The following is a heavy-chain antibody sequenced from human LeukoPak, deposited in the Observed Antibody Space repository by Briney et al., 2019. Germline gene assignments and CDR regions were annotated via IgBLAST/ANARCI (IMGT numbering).Heavy chain of an antibody. J-gene: IGHJ6*02. V-gene: IGHV3-23*01. CDR2: ISGSGGST. D-gene: IGHD6-13*01. Sequence: PGGSLRLSCAASGFTFSSYAMSWVRQVPGKGLEWVSAISGSGGSTYYADSVKGRFTISRDNSKNTLYLQMNSLRAEDTAVYYCANPYSSSWSFYYYGMDVWGQGTTVTVSS. CDR1: GFTFSSYA. CDR3: ANPYSSSWSFYYYGMDV.